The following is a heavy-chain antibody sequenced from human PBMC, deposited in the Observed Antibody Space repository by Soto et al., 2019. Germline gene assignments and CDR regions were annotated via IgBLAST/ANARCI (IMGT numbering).Heavy chain of an antibody. Sequence: PGGSLRLSCAASGFTFSSYAMHWVRQAPGKGLEWVAVISYDGSNKYYADSVKGRFTISRDNSKNTLYLQMNSLRAEDTAVYYCASQALLYAAFDIWGQGTMVTV. CDR3: ASQALLYAAFDI. V-gene: IGHV3-30-3*01. D-gene: IGHD3-10*01. CDR2: ISYDGSNK. J-gene: IGHJ3*02. CDR1: GFTFSSYA.